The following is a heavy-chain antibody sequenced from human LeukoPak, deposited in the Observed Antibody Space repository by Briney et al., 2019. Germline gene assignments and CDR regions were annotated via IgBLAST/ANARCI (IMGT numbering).Heavy chain of an antibody. J-gene: IGHJ5*02. CDR1: GFTFRSYW. V-gene: IGHV3-7*01. CDR2: IKQDGTEK. CDR3: EGGSGYLITS. Sequence: PGRSLRPSCAGSGFTFRSYWMNCVRHPPGKGLEWLAIIKQDGTEKHYKGSVEGRFTISRDNDKESLHLKMNSLRAEDTAVYYCEGGSGYLITSWGQGTLVTVSS. D-gene: IGHD3-9*01.